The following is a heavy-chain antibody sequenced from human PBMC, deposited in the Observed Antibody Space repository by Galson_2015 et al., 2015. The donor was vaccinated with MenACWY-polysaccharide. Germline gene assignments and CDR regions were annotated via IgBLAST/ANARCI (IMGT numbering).Heavy chain of an antibody. CDR3: ARDSHYYGSGSHGWFDP. D-gene: IGHD3-10*01. CDR2: IYDSGKT. J-gene: IGHJ5*02. V-gene: IGHV4-39*07. CDR1: GGSISRSSHY. Sequence: ATLSLTCTVSGGSISRSSHYWGWIRPPPGKGLEWIGSIYDSGKTYYNPSLKSRGTISVDTSRNQFSLTLSSVTAADTAVYWCARDSHYYGSGSHGWFDPWGQGTLVSVSS.